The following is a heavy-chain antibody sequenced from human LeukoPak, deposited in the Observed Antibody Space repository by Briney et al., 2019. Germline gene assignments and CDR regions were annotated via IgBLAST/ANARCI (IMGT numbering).Heavy chain of an antibody. D-gene: IGHD3-22*01. Sequence: GGSLRLSCAASGFTFSSYSMTWVRQAPGKGLEWVSSISSISYIYYADSVKGRFTISRDNAKNSLYLQMNSLRAEDTAVYYCARARTYYYDSSGYRGDYWGQGTLVTVSS. J-gene: IGHJ4*02. CDR3: ARARTYYYDSSGYRGDY. V-gene: IGHV3-21*01. CDR1: GFTFSSYS. CDR2: ISSISYI.